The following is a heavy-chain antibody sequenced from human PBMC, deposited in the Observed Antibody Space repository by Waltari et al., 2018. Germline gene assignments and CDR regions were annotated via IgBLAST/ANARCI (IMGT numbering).Heavy chain of an antibody. V-gene: IGHV3-7*01. CDR2: INQDGRDK. CDR1: GFTFKNYW. CDR3: ARDVPNGYFDY. D-gene: IGHD1-1*01. J-gene: IGHJ4*02. Sequence: EVHLVQSGGGLIQPGGSLRLSCGVSGFTFKNYWMVWVRQAPGKGLEWVANINQDGRDKNYVDSVEGRFTISRDNAQNSVYLQMNSLRAEDTAVYYCARDVPNGYFDYWGSGTLVTVSS.